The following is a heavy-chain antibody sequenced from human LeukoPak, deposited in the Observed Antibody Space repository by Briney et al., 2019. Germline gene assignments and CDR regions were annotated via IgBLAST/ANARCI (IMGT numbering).Heavy chain of an antibody. CDR3: ARDHSGYYDSSGYYYDDY. CDR1: GYTFTSYG. J-gene: IGHJ4*02. CDR2: INPNSGGT. D-gene: IGHD3-22*01. Sequence: ASVKVSCKASGYTFTSYGISWVRQAPGQGLEWMGWINPNSGGTNYAQKFQGRVTMTRDTSISTAYMELSRLRSDDTAVYYCARDHSGYYDSSGYYYDDYWGQGTLVTVSS. V-gene: IGHV1-2*02.